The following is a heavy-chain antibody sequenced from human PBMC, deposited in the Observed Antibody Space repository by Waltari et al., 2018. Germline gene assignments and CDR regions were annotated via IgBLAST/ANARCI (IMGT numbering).Heavy chain of an antibody. J-gene: IGHJ4*02. CDR3: ASTIVATTFDY. D-gene: IGHD5-12*01. V-gene: IGHV4-38-2*01. Sequence: QVQLQESGPGLVKPSETLSLTCAVSGYSISSGYYWGWIRQPPGKGLEWIGSIYHSGSTYYTPSLNSLVTISVDTSKNQFSLKLSSVTAADTAVYYCASTIVATTFDYWGQGTLVTVSS. CDR2: IYHSGST. CDR1: GYSISSGYY.